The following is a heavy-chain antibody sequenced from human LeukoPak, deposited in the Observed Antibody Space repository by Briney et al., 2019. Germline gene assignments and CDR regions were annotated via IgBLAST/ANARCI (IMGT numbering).Heavy chain of an antibody. CDR3: ARSITINWFDP. J-gene: IGHJ5*02. Sequence: PSETLSLTCAVYGGSFSGYYWSWIRQPPGKGLEWIGEINHSGSTNYNPSLKSRVTISVDTSKNQFSLKLSSVTAADTAVYYCARSITINWFDPWSQGTLVTVSS. CDR2: INHSGST. D-gene: IGHD3-3*01. V-gene: IGHV4-34*01. CDR1: GGSFSGYY.